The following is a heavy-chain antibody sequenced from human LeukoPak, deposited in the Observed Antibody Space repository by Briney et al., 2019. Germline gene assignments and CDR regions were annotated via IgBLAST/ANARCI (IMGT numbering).Heavy chain of an antibody. CDR3: AKALEQETVIALDS. D-gene: IGHD6-13*01. CDR2: ISGSGGST. J-gene: IGHJ4*02. V-gene: IGHV3-23*01. Sequence: GGSLRLSCAASGFTFSTYAMSWVRQAPGKGLEWVSAISGSGGSTYYADSVKGRFTISRDNSKNTLYLQMDSLRAEDTSIYFCAKALEQETVIALDSWGQGTLVTVSS. CDR1: GFTFSTYA.